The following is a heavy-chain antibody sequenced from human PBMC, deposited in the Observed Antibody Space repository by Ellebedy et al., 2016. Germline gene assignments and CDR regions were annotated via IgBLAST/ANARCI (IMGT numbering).Heavy chain of an antibody. CDR3: GRTLSGGGIDY. CDR1: AFSFSNSW. Sequence: GGSLRLXXVASAFSFSNSWMGWVRQAPGKGLEWMANINDDGSIKNYMDPVKGRFTISRDNAKNSLYLLMDSLRAEDTAVYYCGRTLSGGGIDYWGQGTLVTVSA. V-gene: IGHV3-7*01. CDR2: INDDGSIK. D-gene: IGHD2-15*01. J-gene: IGHJ4*02.